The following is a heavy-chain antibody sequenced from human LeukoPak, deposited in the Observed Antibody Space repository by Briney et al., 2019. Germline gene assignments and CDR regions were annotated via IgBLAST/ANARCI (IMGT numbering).Heavy chain of an antibody. D-gene: IGHD3-22*01. Sequence: SETLSLTCSVSGGSISGYYWSWIRQPPGKGLEWIGYIYYSGITNYTPSLKSRVTISVDTSKNQFSLKLSSVTAADTAVYYCARLRSGSSGYYSMDVWGQGTTVTASS. CDR2: IYYSGIT. CDR3: ARLRSGSSGYYSMDV. J-gene: IGHJ6*02. CDR1: GGSISGYY. V-gene: IGHV4-59*08.